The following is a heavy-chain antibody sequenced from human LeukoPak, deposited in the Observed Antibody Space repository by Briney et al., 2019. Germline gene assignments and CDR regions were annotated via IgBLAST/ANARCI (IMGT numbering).Heavy chain of an antibody. Sequence: GGSLRLSCAASGFTFSSYAMSWVRQAPGKGLEWVSAISGSGGSTYYADSVKGRCTISRDNSKKTVYLQMNSLRTEDTAVYYCAKDRWLQGYFDYWGQGTLVTVSS. CDR2: ISGSGGST. CDR3: AKDRWLQGYFDY. J-gene: IGHJ4*02. V-gene: IGHV3-23*01. D-gene: IGHD5-24*01. CDR1: GFTFSSYA.